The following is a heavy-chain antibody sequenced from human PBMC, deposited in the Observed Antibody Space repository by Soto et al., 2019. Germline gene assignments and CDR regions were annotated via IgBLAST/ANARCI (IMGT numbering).Heavy chain of an antibody. CDR2: IYYSGST. CDR1: GGSVSSGSYY. CDR3: ARGVTMVRGVILYYFDY. V-gene: IGHV4-61*01. D-gene: IGHD3-10*01. J-gene: IGHJ4*02. Sequence: SESLSLTCTVSGGSVSSGSYYWSWIRQPPGKGLEWIGYIYYSGSTNYNPSLKSRVTISVDTSKNQFSLKLSSVTAADTAVYYCARGVTMVRGVILYYFDYWGQGTLVTVSS.